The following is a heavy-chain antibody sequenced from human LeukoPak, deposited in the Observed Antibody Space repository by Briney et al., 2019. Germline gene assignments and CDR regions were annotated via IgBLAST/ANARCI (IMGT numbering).Heavy chain of an antibody. Sequence: GGSLRLTCAASGFIFDDYGISWVRQAPGKGLEWVCGINWNGVSTGYADSVKGRFTISRDNARNSLSLQMNSLRAEDTAFYYCARDLYGDYGFDIWGQGTMVTVSS. CDR1: GFIFDDYG. J-gene: IGHJ3*02. CDR3: ARDLYGDYGFDI. D-gene: IGHD4-17*01. CDR2: INWNGVST. V-gene: IGHV3-20*04.